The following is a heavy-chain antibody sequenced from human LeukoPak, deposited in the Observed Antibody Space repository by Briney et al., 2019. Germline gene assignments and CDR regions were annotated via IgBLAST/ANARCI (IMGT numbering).Heavy chain of an antibody. J-gene: IGHJ4*02. CDR1: GSTFSSYA. V-gene: IGHV3-23*01. Sequence: GGSLRLSCAASGSTFSSYAMSWVRQAPGKGLEWVSAISGSGGSTYYADSVKGRFTISRDNSKNTLYLQMNSLRAEDTAVYYCAKSLTVGYSYTSEDYWGQGTLVTVSS. D-gene: IGHD5-18*01. CDR2: ISGSGGST. CDR3: AKSLTVGYSYTSEDY.